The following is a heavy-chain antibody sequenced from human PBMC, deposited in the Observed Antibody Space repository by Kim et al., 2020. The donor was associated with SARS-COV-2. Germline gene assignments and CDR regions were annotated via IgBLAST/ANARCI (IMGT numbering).Heavy chain of an antibody. CDR3: ARAFIAAAGNLEARPFDI. V-gene: IGHV4-59*01. J-gene: IGHJ3*02. D-gene: IGHD6-13*01. Sequence: RSRVTISVDTSKNSFSLKLSSVTAADTAVYYCARAFIAAAGNLEARPFDIWGQGTMVTVSS.